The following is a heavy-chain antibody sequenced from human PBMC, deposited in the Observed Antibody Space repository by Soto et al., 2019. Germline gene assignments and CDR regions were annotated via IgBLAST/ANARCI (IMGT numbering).Heavy chain of an antibody. D-gene: IGHD2-21*02. CDR2: IYYTGST. CDR1: GGSISSDGYY. J-gene: IGHJ4*02. CDR3: ARNHAYCGGDCSGSFDY. V-gene: IGHV4-31*03. Sequence: QVQLQESGPGLVKPSQNLSLTCTVSGGSISSDGYYWSWIRQHPGKGLEWIGYIYYTGSTYYNPSLKSRVTISVDTSKNQFALKLRSVTAADTAVYYCARNHAYCGGDCSGSFDYWGQGTLVTVSS.